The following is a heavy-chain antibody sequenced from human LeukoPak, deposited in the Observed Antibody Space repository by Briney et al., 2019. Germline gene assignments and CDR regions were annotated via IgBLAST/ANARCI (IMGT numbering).Heavy chain of an antibody. Sequence: GASVKVSCKASGYTFTTYGLDWVRQAPGQGLEWMGWFSGYNGNTNYAQKFQDRVTMTKDTSTSTVYMELRSLTSDDTAIYYCARISSPGYCTAGTCYPAYWGQGTLVTVSS. D-gene: IGHD2-15*01. V-gene: IGHV1-18*01. CDR2: FSGYNGNT. J-gene: IGHJ4*02. CDR1: GYTFTTYG. CDR3: ARISSPGYCTAGTCYPAY.